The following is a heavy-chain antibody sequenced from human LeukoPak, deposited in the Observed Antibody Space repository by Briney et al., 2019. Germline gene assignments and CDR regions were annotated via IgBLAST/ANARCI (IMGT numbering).Heavy chain of an antibody. CDR3: AKGYYYGSGSYSRAFDI. J-gene: IGHJ3*02. Sequence: GGSLRLSCAASGFTFNDYAMHWVRQGPGKGLEEVSGISWNSENTGYADSLKGRFTISRDNAKNSLYLQMNSLRPEDTALYYCAKGYYYGSGSYSRAFDIWGQGTMVTVSS. CDR2: ISWNSENT. CDR1: GFTFNDYA. V-gene: IGHV3-9*01. D-gene: IGHD3-10*01.